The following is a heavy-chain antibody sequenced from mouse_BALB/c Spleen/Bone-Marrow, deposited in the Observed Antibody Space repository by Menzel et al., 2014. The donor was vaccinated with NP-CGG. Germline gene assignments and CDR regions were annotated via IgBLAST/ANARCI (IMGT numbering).Heavy chain of an antibody. D-gene: IGHD4-1*01. V-gene: IGHV14-3*02. J-gene: IGHJ4*01. Sequence: VQLKHSGAELVKPGASVKLSCTASGFNIKDTYMHWVKQRPEQGLEWIGRIDPANGNTKYDPKFQGKATITADTSSNTAYLQLSSLTSEDTAVYYCARWEYYAMDYWGQETSVTVSS. CDR3: ARWEYYAMDY. CDR1: GFNIKDTY. CDR2: IDPANGNT.